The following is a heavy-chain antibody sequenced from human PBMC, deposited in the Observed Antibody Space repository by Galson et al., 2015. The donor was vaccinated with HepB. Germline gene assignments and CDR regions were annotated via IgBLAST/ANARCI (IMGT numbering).Heavy chain of an antibody. CDR2: ISYSGGIT. J-gene: IGHJ4*02. Sequence: SLRLSCAASGFTFSSYAMSWVRQAPGKGLEWVSAISYSGGITDYADSVKGRFTISRDNSKKTVFLQMNSLRAEDTAVYYCAKVIFEATKDNFDYWGQGTLVTVSS. CDR3: AKVIFEATKDNFDY. V-gene: IGHV3-23*01. CDR1: GFTFSSYA. D-gene: IGHD1-26*01.